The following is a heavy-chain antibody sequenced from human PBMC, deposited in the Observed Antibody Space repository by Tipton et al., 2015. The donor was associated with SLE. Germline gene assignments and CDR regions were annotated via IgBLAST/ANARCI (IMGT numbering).Heavy chain of an antibody. D-gene: IGHD4-17*01. CDR2: MYHSGKS. V-gene: IGHV4-61*01. CDR1: GGSVSSGSYY. CDR3: ARLPTGFPNWFDP. J-gene: IGHJ5*02. Sequence: TLSLTCTVSGGSVSSGSYYWNWLRQSPGKGPEWIGYMYHSGKSNYNLSLKSRVSISVDASKNQFSLKLSSVTAADTAVYYCARLPTGFPNWFDPWGQGTLVTVSS.